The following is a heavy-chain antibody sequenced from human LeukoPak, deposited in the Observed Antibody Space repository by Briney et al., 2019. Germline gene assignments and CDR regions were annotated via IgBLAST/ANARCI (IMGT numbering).Heavy chain of an antibody. CDR3: ARHPGVYSSGWPGYYYYGMDV. CDR1: GGSISSSSYY. CDR2: IYYSGST. J-gene: IGHJ6*02. V-gene: IGHV4-39*07. Sequence: SETLSLTCTVSGGSISSSSYYWGWIRQPPGKGLEWIGSIYYSGSTYYNPSLKSRVTISVDTSKNQFSLKLSSVTAADTAVYYCARHPGVYSSGWPGYYYYGMDVWGQGTTVTVSS. D-gene: IGHD6-19*01.